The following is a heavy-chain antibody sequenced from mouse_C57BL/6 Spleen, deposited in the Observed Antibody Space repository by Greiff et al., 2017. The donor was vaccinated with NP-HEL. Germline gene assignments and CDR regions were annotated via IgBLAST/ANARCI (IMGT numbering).Heavy chain of an antibody. J-gene: IGHJ3*01. V-gene: IGHV1-50*01. CDR2: IDPSDSYT. CDR3: ARGDSNYGFAY. Sequence: QVQLQQSGAELVKPGASVKLSCKASGYTFTSYWMQWVKQRPGQGLEWIGEIDPSDSYTNYNQKFKGKATLTVDTSSSTAYMQLSSLTSEDSAVYYCARGDSNYGFAYWGQGTLVTVSA. CDR1: GYTFTSYW. D-gene: IGHD2-5*01.